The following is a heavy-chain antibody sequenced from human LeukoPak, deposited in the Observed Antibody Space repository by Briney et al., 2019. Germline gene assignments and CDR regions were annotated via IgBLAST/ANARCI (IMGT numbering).Heavy chain of an antibody. Sequence: SETLSLTCTVSGGSIGSSSYYWGWIRQPPGKGLEWIGSIYYSGSTYYNPSLKSRVTISVDTSKNQFSLKLSSVTAADTAVYYCARVIRRYFDSLWGFDPWGQGTLVTVSS. D-gene: IGHD3-9*01. J-gene: IGHJ5*02. CDR1: GGSIGSSSYY. CDR3: ARVIRRYFDSLWGFDP. V-gene: IGHV4-39*01. CDR2: IYYSGST.